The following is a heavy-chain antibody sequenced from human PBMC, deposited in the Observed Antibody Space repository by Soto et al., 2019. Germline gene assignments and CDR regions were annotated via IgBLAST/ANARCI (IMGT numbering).Heavy chain of an antibody. D-gene: IGHD4-4*01. CDR1: GYPFSDNQ. V-gene: IGHV1-2*02. CDR2: INPKSDDT. CDR3: ARKHSLDYIRWGLDP. Sequence: QVQLVQSGSEVKKPGASVKVSCKASGYPFSDNQIHWLRRAPGQGLEWMGRINPKSDDTNYAQKFQGRVTMTRDTSIDTAYLELTGLPSDDTATYYCARKHSLDYIRWGLDPWGQGTLVTVSS. J-gene: IGHJ5*02.